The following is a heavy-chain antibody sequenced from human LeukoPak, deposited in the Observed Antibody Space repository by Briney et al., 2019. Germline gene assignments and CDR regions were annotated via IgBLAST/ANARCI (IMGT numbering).Heavy chain of an antibody. V-gene: IGHV1-69*13. CDR2: IIPIYGSA. CDR3: AGFFYDNSGAAFDI. Sequence: VASVKVSCKASGGSFTFTSHAISWVRQAPGQGPEWMGGIIPIYGSATYAQKFQGRVTITSDESTRTVYMELSSLRPEDSAMHYCAGFFYDNSGAAFDIWGQGTMVTVSS. D-gene: IGHD3-22*01. CDR1: GGSFTFTSHA. J-gene: IGHJ3*02.